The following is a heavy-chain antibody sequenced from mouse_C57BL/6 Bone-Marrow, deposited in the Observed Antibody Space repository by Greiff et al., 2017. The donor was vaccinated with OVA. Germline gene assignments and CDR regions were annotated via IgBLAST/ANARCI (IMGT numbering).Heavy chain of an antibody. Sequence: QVQLQQSGPGLVAPSQSLSITCTVSGFSLTSYAISWVRQPPGKGLEWLGVIWTGGGTTYNSALKSRLSISKDNSKSQVFLKMNSLQTDDTARYYCARKSPSSPYWYFDVWGTGTTVTVSS. D-gene: IGHD1-1*01. V-gene: IGHV2-9-1*01. CDR1: GFSLTSYA. CDR2: IWTGGGT. CDR3: ARKSPSSPYWYFDV. J-gene: IGHJ1*03.